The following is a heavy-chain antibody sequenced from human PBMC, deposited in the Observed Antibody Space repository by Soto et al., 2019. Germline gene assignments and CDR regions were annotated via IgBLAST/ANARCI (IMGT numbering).Heavy chain of an antibody. J-gene: IGHJ4*02. CDR2: LYYSGST. V-gene: IGHV4-61*01. D-gene: IGHD3-3*01. Sequence: PSETLSLTCTVSGGSVSSGSYYWSWIRHPPGKGLDYIGYLYYSGSTNYNPSLKSRVTISVDTPKNQFSLKLTSVTAADTAIYYCARGQAFWTGYYRMPYYFDYWGQGTLVTISS. CDR1: GGSVSSGSYY. CDR3: ARGQAFWTGYYRMPYYFDY.